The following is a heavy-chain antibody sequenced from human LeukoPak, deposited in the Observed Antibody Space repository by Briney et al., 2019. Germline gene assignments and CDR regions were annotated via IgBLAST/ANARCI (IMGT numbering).Heavy chain of an antibody. CDR2: VNPNSGGT. Sequence: ASVKVSCKASGYTFSAYYLHWVRQAPGQGLEWMGWVNPNSGGTNYAQNYQGRVTMTRDTSISTAYMELSRLRPDDTAVFYCARGHQGYYHYMDVWGKGTTVTVS. CDR3: ARGHQGYYHYMDV. D-gene: IGHD2-2*01. J-gene: IGHJ6*03. CDR1: GYTFSAYY. V-gene: IGHV1-2*02.